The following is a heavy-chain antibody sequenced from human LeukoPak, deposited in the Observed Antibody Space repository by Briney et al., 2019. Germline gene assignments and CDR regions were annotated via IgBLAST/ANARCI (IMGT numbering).Heavy chain of an antibody. J-gene: IGHJ3*02. CDR2: INHSGST. CDR1: GGSFSGYY. V-gene: IGHV4-34*01. CDR3: ARGRDVLRFLEWSKHDAFDI. Sequence: SETLSLTCAVYGGSFSGYYWSLIRQPPRKGLEWIGEINHSGSTNYNPSLKSRVTISVDTSKNQFSLKLSSVTAADTAVYYCARGRDVLRFLEWSKHDAFDIWGQGTMVTVSS. D-gene: IGHD3-3*01.